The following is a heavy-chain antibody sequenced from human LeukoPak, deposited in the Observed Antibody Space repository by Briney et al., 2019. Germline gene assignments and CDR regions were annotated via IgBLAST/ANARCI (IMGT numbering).Heavy chain of an antibody. CDR1: GGSFSGYY. Sequence: KASETLSLTCAVYGGSFSGYYWSWIRQPPGKGLEWIGEINHSGSTDYNPSLKSRVTISVDTSKNQFSLKLSSVTAADTAVYYCARSKTTVVRRHAFDIWGQGTMVTVSS. V-gene: IGHV4-34*01. J-gene: IGHJ3*02. CDR2: INHSGST. CDR3: ARSKTTVVRRHAFDI. D-gene: IGHD4-23*01.